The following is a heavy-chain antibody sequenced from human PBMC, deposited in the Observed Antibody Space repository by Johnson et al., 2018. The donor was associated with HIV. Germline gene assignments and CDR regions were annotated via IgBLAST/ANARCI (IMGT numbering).Heavy chain of an antibody. CDR1: GFTFSSYA. CDR2: ISYDGINK. CDR3: ARNSGNGLVLRGDAFDM. Sequence: QVQLVESGGGLVQPGGSLRLSCAASGFTFSSYAMHWVRQAPGTGLEWVAVISYDGINKYYAYSVKGRFIISRDKSKNTLHLQMNSLRPEDTAVYYCARNSGNGLVLRGDAFDMWGQGTMVTVSS. J-gene: IGHJ3*02. D-gene: IGHD2-8*01. V-gene: IGHV3-30-3*01.